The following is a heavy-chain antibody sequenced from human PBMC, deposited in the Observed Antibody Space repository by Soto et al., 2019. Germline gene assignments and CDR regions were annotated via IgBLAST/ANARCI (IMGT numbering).Heavy chain of an antibody. J-gene: IGHJ4*02. CDR2: IYPGDSDT. CDR3: ARYSGSYWHYLDF. V-gene: IGHV5-51*01. Sequence: LGESLKISCKGSGYSFASHWVAWVRQMPEKGLEWIGTIYPGDSDTKYSSAFRGHVTISADTSVSTAYLQWRSLEATDSAIYYCARYSGSYWHYLDFWGQGTLVTVYS. CDR1: GYSFASHW. D-gene: IGHD1-26*01.